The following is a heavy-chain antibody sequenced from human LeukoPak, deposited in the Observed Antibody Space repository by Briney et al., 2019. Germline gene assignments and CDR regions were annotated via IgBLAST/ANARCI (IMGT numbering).Heavy chain of an antibody. CDR2: ITGSGETK. Sequence: PGGSLRLSCVVSGFTFSDFAMSWVRRAPGKGLEWVSAITGSGETKYYADSVKGRFTMSRDNSKNTLYLQMNNLRDEDTAEYFCAKESLVVIESYFDNWGQGTLVTVSS. V-gene: IGHV3-23*01. CDR3: AKESLVVIESYFDN. J-gene: IGHJ4*02. CDR1: GFTFSDFA. D-gene: IGHD3-22*01.